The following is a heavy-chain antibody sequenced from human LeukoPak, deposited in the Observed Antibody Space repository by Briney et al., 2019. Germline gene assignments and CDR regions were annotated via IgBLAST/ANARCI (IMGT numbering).Heavy chain of an antibody. V-gene: IGHV3-23*01. Sequence: GGSLRLSCAASGFTLSSYAMSWVRQAPGKGLEWVSAISGSGGSTYYADSVKGRFTISRDNSKNTLYLQMNSLRAEDTAVYYCAAARPLYYYYMDVWGKGTTVTVSS. CDR1: GFTLSSYA. CDR2: ISGSGGST. D-gene: IGHD6-6*01. CDR3: AAARPLYYYYMDV. J-gene: IGHJ6*03.